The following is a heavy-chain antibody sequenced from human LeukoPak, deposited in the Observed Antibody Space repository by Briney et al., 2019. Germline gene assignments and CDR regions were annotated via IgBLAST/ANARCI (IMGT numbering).Heavy chain of an antibody. CDR3: AISMQGISAFYVTYFDY. V-gene: IGHV3-23*01. CDR2: ISGSCDSA. D-gene: IGHD2/OR15-2a*01. CDR1: GFTFSTYA. Sequence: GGSLRLSCAASGFTFSTYAMSWVRQAPGQGPDGGSVISGSCDSAHYADSLKGRFTISRANSKNTLDLKMNSLRAEDTAVYYCAISMQGISAFYVTYFDYWGQGTLVTVSS. J-gene: IGHJ4*02.